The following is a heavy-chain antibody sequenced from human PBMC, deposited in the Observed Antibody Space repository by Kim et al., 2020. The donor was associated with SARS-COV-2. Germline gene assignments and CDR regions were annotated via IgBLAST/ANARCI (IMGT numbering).Heavy chain of an antibody. CDR1: GYRFSSYA. CDR3: ARGEVGWRPMVRGLLLKVFDY. Sequence: ASVKVSCKASGYRFSSYAMHWVRQAPGQGLEGMGWINTNTGSPTYAQDFTGRFVFSLDTSVSTAYLQISSLKTEDTAIYFCARGEVGWRPMVRGLLLKVFDYWGQGTLVTVSS. V-gene: IGHV7-4-1*02. D-gene: IGHD3-10*01. J-gene: IGHJ4*02. CDR2: INTNTGSP.